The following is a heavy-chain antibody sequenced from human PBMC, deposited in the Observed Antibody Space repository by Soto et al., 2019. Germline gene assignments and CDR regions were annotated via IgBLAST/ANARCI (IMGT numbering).Heavy chain of an antibody. J-gene: IGHJ4*02. Sequence: ASVKVSCKAYGYNFTSYAMHWVRQAPGQRLEWMGWINAGNGNTKYSQKFQGRVTITRDTSASTAYMDLSSLRSEDTAVYYCARGIDCTNGVCYNLDYWGQGTLVTVSS. CDR3: ARGIDCTNGVCYNLDY. V-gene: IGHV1-3*01. CDR2: INAGNGNT. D-gene: IGHD2-8*01. CDR1: GYNFTSYA.